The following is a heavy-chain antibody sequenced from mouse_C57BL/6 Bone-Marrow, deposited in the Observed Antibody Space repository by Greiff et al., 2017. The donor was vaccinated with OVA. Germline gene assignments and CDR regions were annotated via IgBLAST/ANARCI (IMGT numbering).Heavy chain of an antibody. Sequence: QVQLQQPGAELVKPGASVKVSCKASGYTFTSYWMHWVKQRPGQGLEWIGRIHPSDSDTNYNQKFKGKATLTVDKSSSTAYMQLSSLTSEDSAVYYCAIPRYDYGSSYVGWFAYWGQGTLVTVSA. CDR1: GYTFTSYW. V-gene: IGHV1-74*01. CDR3: AIPRYDYGSSYVGWFAY. J-gene: IGHJ3*01. D-gene: IGHD1-1*01. CDR2: IHPSDSDT.